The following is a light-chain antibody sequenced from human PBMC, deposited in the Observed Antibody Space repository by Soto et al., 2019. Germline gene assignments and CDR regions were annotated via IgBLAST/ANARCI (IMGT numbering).Light chain of an antibody. CDR2: EVF. CDR3: SSYTTTNTLYV. J-gene: IGLJ1*01. V-gene: IGLV2-14*01. Sequence: QSVLTQPASVSGSPGQSITIPCTGTNSDVGGYNYVSWYQHHPGKAPKLMIYEVFNRPSGVSSRFSGSKSGSTASLTISELQAEDEADYYCSSYTTTNTLYVFGTGTKVTVL. CDR1: NSDVGGYNY.